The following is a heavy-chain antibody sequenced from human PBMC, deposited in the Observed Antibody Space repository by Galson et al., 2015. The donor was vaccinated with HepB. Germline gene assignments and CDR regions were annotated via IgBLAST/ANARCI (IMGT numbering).Heavy chain of an antibody. V-gene: IGHV3-23*01. Sequence: SLRLSCAASGFTFSSYAMSWVRQAPGKGLEWVSAISGSGGSTYSADSVKGRFTISRDNSKNTLYLQMNSLRAEDTAVYYCAKGLENSGSYVVYWGQGTLVTVSS. D-gene: IGHD1-26*01. CDR3: AKGLENSGSYVVY. J-gene: IGHJ4*02. CDR2: ISGSGGST. CDR1: GFTFSSYA.